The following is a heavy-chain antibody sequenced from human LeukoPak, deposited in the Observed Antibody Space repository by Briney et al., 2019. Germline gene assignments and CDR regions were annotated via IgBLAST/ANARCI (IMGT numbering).Heavy chain of an antibody. Sequence: GGSLRLSCAASGFTFSSYAMSWVRQAPGKGLEWVSAISGSGGSTYYADSVEGRFTISRDNSKNTLYLQMNSLRAEDTAVYYCTKSKGGYDADYFDYWGQGTLVTVSS. J-gene: IGHJ4*02. CDR1: GFTFSSYA. D-gene: IGHD5-12*01. CDR3: TKSKGGYDADYFDY. V-gene: IGHV3-23*01. CDR2: ISGSGGST.